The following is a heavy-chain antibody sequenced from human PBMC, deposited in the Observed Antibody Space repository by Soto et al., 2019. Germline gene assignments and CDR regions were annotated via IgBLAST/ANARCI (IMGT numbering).Heavy chain of an antibody. CDR2: IYYSGST. CDR1: GGSISSGGYY. Sequence: PSETLSLTCTVSGGSISSGGYYWSWIRQHPGKGLEWIGYIYYSGSTYYNPSLKSRVTISVDTSKNQFSLKLSSVTAADTAVYYCARDREQLAKPGSYYGMDVWGQGTTVTVSS. CDR3: ARDREQLAKPGSYYGMDV. D-gene: IGHD6-6*01. J-gene: IGHJ6*02. V-gene: IGHV4-31*03.